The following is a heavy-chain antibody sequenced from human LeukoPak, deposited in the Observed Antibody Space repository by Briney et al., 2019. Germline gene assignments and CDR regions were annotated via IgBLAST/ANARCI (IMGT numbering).Heavy chain of an antibody. J-gene: IGHJ4*02. D-gene: IGHD3-10*01. CDR3: ARGVDLWFGEFYYFDY. V-gene: IGHV3-33*01. Sequence: GGSLRLSCAASGFTFSSHGMHWVRQAPGKGLEWVAVIWYDGSYKYYADSVKGRFTISRDNSKNTLYLQMNSLRAADTAVYYCARGVDLWFGEFYYFDYWGQGTLVTVSS. CDR1: GFTFSSHG. CDR2: IWYDGSYK.